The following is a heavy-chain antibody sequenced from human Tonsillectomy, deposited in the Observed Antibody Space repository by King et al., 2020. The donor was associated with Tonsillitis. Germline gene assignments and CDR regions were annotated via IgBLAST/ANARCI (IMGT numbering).Heavy chain of an antibody. CDR3: AKDGIGLSVWYFHL. CDR1: GFTFSNYG. CDR2: IAYDASYE. Sequence: VQLVESGGGVVQPGRSLRLSCAASGFTFSNYGMHWVRQAPGKGLEWVALIAYDASYENYADSVKGRFAISRDNSKNTLYLEMNSLRVEDTAVYYCAKDGIGLSVWYFHLWRRGPLVTVST. D-gene: IGHD3-16*01. J-gene: IGHJ2*01. V-gene: IGHV3-30*18.